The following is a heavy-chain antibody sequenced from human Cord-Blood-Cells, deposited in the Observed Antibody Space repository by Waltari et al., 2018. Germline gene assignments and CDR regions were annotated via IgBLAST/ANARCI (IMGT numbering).Heavy chain of an antibody. CDR2: INHSGST. V-gene: IGHV4-34*01. CDR1: GGPFSGYY. J-gene: IGHJ4*02. CDR3: ARLMGDY. D-gene: IGHD3-16*01. Sequence: QVQLQQWGAGLLKPSKPLSLTCDVYGGPFSGYYCSWIRQPPGKGLEWIGEINHSGSTNYNQSLKRRVTISVDTSKNQFSLKLISVTAADTAVYYCARLMGDYWGQGTLVTVSS.